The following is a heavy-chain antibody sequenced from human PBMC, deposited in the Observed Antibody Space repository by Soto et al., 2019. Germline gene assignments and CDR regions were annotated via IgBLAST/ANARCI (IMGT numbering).Heavy chain of an antibody. D-gene: IGHD1-1*01. J-gene: IGHJ5*02. CDR1: GGSISSGGYY. CDR3: ARASPVHWFDL. CDR2: IYYSGST. V-gene: IGHV4-31*03. Sequence: SETLSLTCTVSGGSISSGGYYWSWIRQHPGKGLEWIGYIYYSGSTYYNPSLKSRVTISVDTSKNQFSLKLSSATAADTAVYYCARASPVHWFDLWGQGTLVTVSS.